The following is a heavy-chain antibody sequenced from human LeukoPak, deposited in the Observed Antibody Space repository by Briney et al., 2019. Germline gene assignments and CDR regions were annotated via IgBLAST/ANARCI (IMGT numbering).Heavy chain of an antibody. CDR1: GFTFSKAW. V-gene: IGHV3-15*01. Sequence: GGSPRLSCAASGFTFSKAWMSWVRQAPGKGLEWVGRIKSKTDGGTTDYAVPVKGRFTISRDDSKNTLYLQMNSLKTEDTAVYYCTTVGVVTDFDYWGQGTLVTVSS. J-gene: IGHJ4*02. CDR2: IKSKTDGGTT. CDR3: TTVGVVTDFDY. D-gene: IGHD3-3*01.